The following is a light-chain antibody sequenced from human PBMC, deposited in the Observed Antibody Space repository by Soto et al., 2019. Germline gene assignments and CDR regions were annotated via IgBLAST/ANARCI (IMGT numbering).Light chain of an antibody. CDR1: QSVSSN. CDR3: QQYGTSEII. Sequence: EIVLTQSPGTLSLSPGERATLSCRASQSVSSNLAWYQQKPGQAPRLLIYGASTRATGIPARFSGSGSGTEFTLTISSLQSEDFAVFFCQQYGTSEIIFGQGTRLEIK. V-gene: IGKV3-15*01. CDR2: GAS. J-gene: IGKJ5*01.